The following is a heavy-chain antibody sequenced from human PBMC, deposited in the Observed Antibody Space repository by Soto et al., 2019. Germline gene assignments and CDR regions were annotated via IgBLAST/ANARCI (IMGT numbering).Heavy chain of an antibody. CDR1: GFTFSDHG. CDR2: ISNDAART. Sequence: PGGSLRLSCAASGFTFSDHGMTWVRQAPGKGLEWVSSISNDAARTFYADSVKGRFTVSRDRSNNTLYLQMNSLRAEDTAVYFCARPPLYSSGGYFDSWGHGTLVTFSS. CDR3: ARPPLYSSGGYFDS. D-gene: IGHD6-19*01. V-gene: IGHV3-23*01. J-gene: IGHJ4*01.